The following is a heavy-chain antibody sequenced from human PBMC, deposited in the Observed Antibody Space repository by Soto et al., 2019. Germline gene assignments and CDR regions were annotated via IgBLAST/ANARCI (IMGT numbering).Heavy chain of an antibody. CDR3: AKAGGAAGTVDYFDY. J-gene: IGHJ4*02. Sequence: GWSLRLSCSASVFTFNNYAINWCRQSPGKGLEWVSVISGSAGSTYYADSVKGRFTITRDNSKNTLYLQMSSLRVEDTAVYYCAKAGGAAGTVDYFDYWGQGTLVTVSS. D-gene: IGHD6-13*01. CDR2: ISGSAGST. CDR1: VFTFNNYA. V-gene: IGHV3-23*01.